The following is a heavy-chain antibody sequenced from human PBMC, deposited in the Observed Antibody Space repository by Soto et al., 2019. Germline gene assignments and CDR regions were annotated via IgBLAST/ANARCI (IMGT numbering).Heavy chain of an antibody. D-gene: IGHD3-9*01. Sequence: EVQLLESGGGFVHPGESLRLSCAASGFTFSLSAMSWVRQAPGRGLDWVSSLSGGGSTTDYADSVKGRFIISRNNSKNTVHLQMNSLRAEDTAVYYWAKGPEYDIFTGCDYWGQGALVTVSS. J-gene: IGHJ4*02. CDR1: GFTFSLSA. CDR2: LSGGGSTT. CDR3: AKGPEYDIFTGCDY. V-gene: IGHV3-23*01.